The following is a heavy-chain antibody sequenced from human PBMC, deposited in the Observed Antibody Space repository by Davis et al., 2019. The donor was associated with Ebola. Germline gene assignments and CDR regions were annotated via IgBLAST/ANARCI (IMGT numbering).Heavy chain of an antibody. CDR3: AKDVSEGSSSFYYYYGMDV. Sequence: GESLKISCAASGFTFSSYSMNWVRQAPGKGLEWVSSISSSSSYIYYADSVKGRFTISRDNAKNTLYLQMNSLRAEDTAVYYCAKDVSEGSSSFYYYYGMDVWGQGTTVTVSS. CDR1: GFTFSSYS. D-gene: IGHD6-13*01. J-gene: IGHJ6*02. CDR2: ISSSSSYI. V-gene: IGHV3-21*01.